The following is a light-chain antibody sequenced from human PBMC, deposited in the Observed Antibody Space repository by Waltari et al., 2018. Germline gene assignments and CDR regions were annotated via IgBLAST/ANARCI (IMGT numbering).Light chain of an antibody. Sequence: QSALTQPASVSGSPGQSITISCTGTSSDVGGYNYVSWYQQHTGKAPKLMIYEVSNRPSGVSNLFSGPKSGNTASLTISGLQAEDEADYYCSSYTSSSTLVFGGGTKLTVL. J-gene: IGLJ2*01. V-gene: IGLV2-14*01. CDR3: SSYTSSSTLV. CDR2: EVS. CDR1: SSDVGGYNY.